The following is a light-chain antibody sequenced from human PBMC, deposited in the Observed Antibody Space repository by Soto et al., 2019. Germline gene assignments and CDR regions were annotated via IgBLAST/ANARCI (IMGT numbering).Light chain of an antibody. J-gene: IGKJ4*01. CDR2: GAS. V-gene: IGKV3-15*01. CDR1: QSVSSN. Sequence: EIVMTQSPATLSVSPGDRATLSCRASQSVSSNLAWYQQKPGQAPRLVIYGASTRATAIPARFSGSGSGTEFTLTISSLQXXXXXXXYCQQYADWPPLTFGGGTKVEIK. CDR3: QQYADWPPLT.